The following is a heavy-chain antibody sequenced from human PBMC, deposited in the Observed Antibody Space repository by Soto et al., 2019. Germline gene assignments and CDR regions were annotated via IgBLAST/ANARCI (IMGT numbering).Heavy chain of an antibody. V-gene: IGHV1-18*01. Sequence: ASVKVSCKASGYTFTSYGISWVRQAPGQGLEWMGWISAYNGNTNYAQKLQGRVTMTTDTSTSTAYMELRILRSDDTAVYYCARDRSLYGDNDAFDIWGQGTMVTVSS. CDR1: GYTFTSYG. CDR3: ARDRSLYGDNDAFDI. D-gene: IGHD4-17*01. J-gene: IGHJ3*02. CDR2: ISAYNGNT.